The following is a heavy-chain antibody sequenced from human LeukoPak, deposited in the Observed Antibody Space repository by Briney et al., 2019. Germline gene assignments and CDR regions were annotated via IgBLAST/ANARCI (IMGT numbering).Heavy chain of an antibody. D-gene: IGHD6-13*01. J-gene: IGHJ4*02. CDR3: ARVAAAGHFDY. CDR1: GFTFSSYW. V-gene: IGHV3-7*03. CDR2: IKKDGSEK. Sequence: GGSLTLSCAASGFTFSSYWRSWVRQAPGKGLEWVGNIKKDGSEKYYVDSVKGRFTISRDNAKNSLYLQMNSLRAEDTAVYYCARVAAAGHFDYWGQGTLVTVSS.